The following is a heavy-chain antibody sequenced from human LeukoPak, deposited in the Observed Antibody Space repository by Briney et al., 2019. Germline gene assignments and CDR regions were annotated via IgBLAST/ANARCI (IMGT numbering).Heavy chain of an antibody. CDR2: IYSGGST. D-gene: IGHD5-12*01. V-gene: IGHV3-53*01. Sequence: GGSLRLSCAASGFTVSSNYMSWVRQAPGKGLEWVSVIYSGGSTYYADSVKGRFTISRDNSKNTLYLQMNSLRAEDTAVYYCARDLRGGYNAFDIWGQGTMVTVSS. J-gene: IGHJ3*02. CDR1: GFTVSSNY. CDR3: ARDLRGGYNAFDI.